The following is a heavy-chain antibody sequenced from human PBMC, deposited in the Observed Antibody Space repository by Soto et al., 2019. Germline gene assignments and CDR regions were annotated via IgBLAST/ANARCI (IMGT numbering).Heavy chain of an antibody. CDR3: ATFTQHRDYDSSGYYVPVRN. Sequence: LSWASFEFTFSSYAMNWVRQAPGKGLEWVSAISGSGGSTYYADSVKGRFTISRDNSKNTLYLQMNSLRAEDTAVYYCATFTQHRDYDSSGYYVPVRNWGQGTLVTVSS. D-gene: IGHD3-22*01. V-gene: IGHV3-23*01. J-gene: IGHJ4*02. CDR2: ISGSGGST. CDR1: EFTFSSYA.